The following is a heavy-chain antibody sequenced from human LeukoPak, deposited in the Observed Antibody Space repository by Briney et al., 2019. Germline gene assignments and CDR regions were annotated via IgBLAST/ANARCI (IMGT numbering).Heavy chain of an antibody. CDR3: ASEGVVVPAAKDY. CDR2: IDPDGSTT. V-gene: IGHV3-74*01. J-gene: IGHJ4*02. CDR1: GFTFSRDS. Sequence: GGSLRLSCAASGFTFSRDSMHWVRQSPGKGLVWLSRIDPDGSTTNYADSVKGRFTISRDNAKNTLFLQMNSLRDEDTAVYYCASEGVVVPAAKDYWGQGTLVTVSS. D-gene: IGHD2-2*01.